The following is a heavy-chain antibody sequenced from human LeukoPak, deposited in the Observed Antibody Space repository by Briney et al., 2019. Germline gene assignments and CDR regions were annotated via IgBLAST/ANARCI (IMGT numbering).Heavy chain of an antibody. Sequence: SETLSLTCTVSGGSISSYYWSWIRQPPGKGLERLGYIYYSGSTNYNPSLKSRVTISVDTSKNQFSLKLSSVTAADTAVYYCAREASRLLWSWFDPWGQGTLVTVSS. D-gene: IGHD2-2*01. CDR1: GGSISSYY. CDR3: AREASRLLWSWFDP. CDR2: IYYSGST. J-gene: IGHJ5*02. V-gene: IGHV4-59*12.